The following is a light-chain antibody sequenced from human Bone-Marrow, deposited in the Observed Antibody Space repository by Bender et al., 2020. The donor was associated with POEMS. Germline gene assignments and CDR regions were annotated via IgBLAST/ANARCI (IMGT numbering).Light chain of an antibody. CDR2: EGS. Sequence: QSALTQPASVSGSPGQSITVSCTGTYSDVGGYDLVSWYQQLPGKAPKLMIYEGSKRPSGVSNRFSGSKSGNTASLTISGLQAEDEADYYCLSYAGRTTLVFGGGTKLTVL. J-gene: IGLJ2*01. CDR3: LSYAGRTTLV. CDR1: YSDVGGYDL. V-gene: IGLV2-23*01.